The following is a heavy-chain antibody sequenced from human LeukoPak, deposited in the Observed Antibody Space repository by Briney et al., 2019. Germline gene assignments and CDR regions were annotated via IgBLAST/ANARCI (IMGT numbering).Heavy chain of an antibody. V-gene: IGHV4-34*01. CDR1: GFTVSSNY. D-gene: IGHD3-16*01. CDR2: INHSGST. CDR3: ARPRLGGWRGPFDY. J-gene: IGHJ4*02. Sequence: WGSLRLSCAASGFTVSSNYMSWIRQPPGKGLEWIGEINHSGSTNYNPSLKSRVTISVDTSKNQFSLKLSSVTAADTAVYYCARPRLGGWRGPFDYWGKGTLVTVST.